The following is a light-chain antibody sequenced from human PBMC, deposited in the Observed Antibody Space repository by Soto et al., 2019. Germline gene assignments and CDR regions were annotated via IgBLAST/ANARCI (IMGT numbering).Light chain of an antibody. CDR3: QQFSRYPRT. J-gene: IGKJ4*01. Sequence: EYVLTEAPGTLSWARGERDTLSCRASQTVRNNYLAWYRQKPGQAPRLLIYDASSRATGIPDRFSGGGSGTDFTLTLSTLEPEDLAVYHCQQFSRYPRTFGGGTEVDI. V-gene: IGKV3-20*01. CDR2: DAS. CDR1: QTVRNNY.